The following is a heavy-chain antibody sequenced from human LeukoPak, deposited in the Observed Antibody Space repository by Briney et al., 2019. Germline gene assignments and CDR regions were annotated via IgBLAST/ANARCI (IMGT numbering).Heavy chain of an antibody. V-gene: IGHV4-59*13. CDR2: IYYSGST. CDR3: ARDRDSSGWYDY. D-gene: IGHD6-19*01. CDR1: GGSISKNY. Sequence: SETLSLTCTVSGGSISKNYWNWIRQPPGKGLEWIGYIYYSGSTNYNPPLKGRVSISGDTSKNQFSLKLNSVTAADTALYYCARDRDSSGWYDYWGQGILVTVSS. J-gene: IGHJ4*02.